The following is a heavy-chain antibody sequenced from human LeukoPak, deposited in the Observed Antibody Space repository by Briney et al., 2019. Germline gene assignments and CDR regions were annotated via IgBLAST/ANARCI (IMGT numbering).Heavy chain of an antibody. D-gene: IGHD3-3*01. CDR3: ARDSGMYYDFWSGYSAVDY. Sequence: TGGSLRLSCAASGFTFSSYSMNWVRQAPGKGLEWVSYISSISSTIYYADSVKGRFTIYRDNAKNSLYLQMNSLRAEDTAVYYCARDSGMYYDFWSGYSAVDYWGQGTLVTVSS. CDR1: GFTFSSYS. V-gene: IGHV3-48*01. J-gene: IGHJ4*02. CDR2: ISSISSTI.